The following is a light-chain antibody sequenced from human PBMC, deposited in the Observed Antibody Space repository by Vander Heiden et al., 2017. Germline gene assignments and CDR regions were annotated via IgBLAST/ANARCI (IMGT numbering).Light chain of an antibody. CDR3: QQSYSTPST. CDR1: QSISTY. Sequence: IITCRTSQSISTYLNWYQEKPRKAPKLLIYAASSLHSGVPSRFSGSGSGRDFTLTISSLQPEDSATYYCQQSYSTPSTFGQGTKLEI. J-gene: IGKJ2*01. V-gene: IGKV1-39*01. CDR2: AAS.